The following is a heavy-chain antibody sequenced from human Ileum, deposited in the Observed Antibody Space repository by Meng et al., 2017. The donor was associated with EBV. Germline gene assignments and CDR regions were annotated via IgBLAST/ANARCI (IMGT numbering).Heavy chain of an antibody. CDR2: MNSYTGNA. D-gene: IGHD3-16*01. J-gene: IGHJ5*02. CDR1: GYTFINHD. V-gene: IGHV1-8*01. CDR3: ARGSGAGGRDWFDP. Sequence: QGQVVQSGAEGEHPGASVKVSCKSSGYTFINHDINWVRQAAGQGLESIGWMNSYTGNAGYAQKFRGRVTMTRDTSINTAYLEVISLTSEDTAVYYCARGSGAGGRDWFDPWGQGTLVTVSS.